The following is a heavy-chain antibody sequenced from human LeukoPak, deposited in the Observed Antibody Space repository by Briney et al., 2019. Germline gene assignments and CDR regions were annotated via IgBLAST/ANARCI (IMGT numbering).Heavy chain of an antibody. J-gene: IGHJ6*03. V-gene: IGHV4-59*01. Sequence: SETLSLTCTVSGGSISSYYWSWIRQPPGKGLEWIGYIYYSGSTNYNPSLKSRVTISVDTSKNQFSLKLSSVTAADTAVYYCARDAHADYGDPSYYMDVWGKGTTVTVSS. D-gene: IGHD4-17*01. CDR1: GGSISSYY. CDR3: ARDAHADYGDPSYYMDV. CDR2: IYYSGST.